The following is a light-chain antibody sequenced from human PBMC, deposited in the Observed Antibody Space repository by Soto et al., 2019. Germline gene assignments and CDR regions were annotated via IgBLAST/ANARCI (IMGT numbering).Light chain of an antibody. CDR3: QQYNIWRSIS. CDR1: QSVSSDY. CDR2: GAS. V-gene: IGKV3-20*01. Sequence: ETVLTQSPGTLSLSPGERATLSCRASQSVSSDYLAWYQHKPGQAPRLLIHGASSRATGIPDRFSGSGSGTDFTLTISRLEPEDFAVYYCQQYNIWRSISFGQGTRLESK. J-gene: IGKJ5*01.